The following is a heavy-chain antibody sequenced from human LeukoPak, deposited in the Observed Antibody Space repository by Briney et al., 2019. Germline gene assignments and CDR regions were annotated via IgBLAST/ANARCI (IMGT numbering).Heavy chain of an antibody. J-gene: IGHJ3*02. V-gene: IGHV4-39*07. CDR1: GGSISSSSYY. CDR2: IYYTGSS. CDR3: AREDGTSMDNAFDI. D-gene: IGHD5-18*01. Sequence: SETLSLTCTVSGGSISSSSYYWGWIRQPPGKGLEWIGNIYYTGSSYYNPSLKSRVTISEDPSKNQFSLKSSSVTAADTAVYYCAREDGTSMDNAFDIWGQGTMVTVSS.